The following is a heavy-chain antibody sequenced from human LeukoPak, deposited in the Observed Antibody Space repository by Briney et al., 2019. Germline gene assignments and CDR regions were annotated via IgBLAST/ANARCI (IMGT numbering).Heavy chain of an antibody. J-gene: IGHJ6*03. V-gene: IGHV4-39*07. Sequence: SETLSLTCTVSGGSISSSNYYWGWIRQPPGKGLEWIGSIYYSGNPYYNPSLKSRVTISVDSSKNQFSLKLSSVTAADTAVYYCARTGSSWPLYYYYYMDVWGKGTTVTVSS. CDR1: GGSISSSNYY. CDR3: ARTGSSWPLYYYYYMDV. CDR2: IYYSGNP. D-gene: IGHD6-13*01.